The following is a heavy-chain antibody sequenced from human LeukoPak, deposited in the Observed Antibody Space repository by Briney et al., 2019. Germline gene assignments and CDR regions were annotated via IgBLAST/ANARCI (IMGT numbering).Heavy chain of an antibody. J-gene: IGHJ5*02. V-gene: IGHV4-59*08. CDR1: GGSISSYY. CDR2: IYYSGST. D-gene: IGHD5-18*01. CDR3: ARRSLAMGLAP. Sequence: SETLSLTCTVSGGSISSYYWSWIRQPPGKGLEWIGYIYYSGSTNYNPSLKSRVTISVDTSKNQFSLKLSSVTAADTAVYYCARRSLAMGLAPWGQGTLVTVSS.